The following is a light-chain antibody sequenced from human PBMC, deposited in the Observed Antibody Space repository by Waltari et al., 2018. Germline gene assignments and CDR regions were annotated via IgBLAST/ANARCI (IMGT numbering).Light chain of an antibody. CDR3: ASYTSSTTGV. J-gene: IGLJ2*01. Sequence: SALTQPASVSGSPGQSLTIPCTGPSRGIGGYNFVSWYQQHPGKAPKLIIYDVRNRPSGVSNRFSGSKSGNTASLTISGLQAEDEADYYCASYTSSTTGVFGGGTKLTVL. V-gene: IGLV2-14*03. CDR2: DVR. CDR1: SRGIGGYNF.